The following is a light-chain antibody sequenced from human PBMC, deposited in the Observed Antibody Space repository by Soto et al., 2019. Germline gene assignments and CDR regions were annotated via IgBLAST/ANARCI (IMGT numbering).Light chain of an antibody. J-gene: IGLJ1*01. CDR3: AAGDDSRDGYV. Sequence: QSVLTQPPSVSGAPGQRITISCTGGSSNIGAGFEVHWYQQLPGTAPKLLIYASSNRPSGVPDRFSGSKSGTSASLAISGRQAEDEADYFCAAGDDSRDGYVFGTGTKLTVL. V-gene: IGLV1-40*01. CDR1: SSNIGAGFE. CDR2: ASS.